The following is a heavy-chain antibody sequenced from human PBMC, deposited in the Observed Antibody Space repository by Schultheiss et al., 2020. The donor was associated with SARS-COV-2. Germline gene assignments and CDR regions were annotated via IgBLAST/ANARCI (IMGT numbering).Heavy chain of an antibody. J-gene: IGHJ5*02. Sequence: SQTLSLTCTVSGGSISSYYWSWIRQPPGKGLEWIGYIYYSGSTYYNPSLKSRVTISVDTSKNQFSLKLSSVTAADTAVYYCARNKVLRFLEWFDPWGQGTLVTVSS. CDR1: GGSISSYY. D-gene: IGHD3-3*01. V-gene: IGHV4-59*08. CDR3: ARNKVLRFLEWFDP. CDR2: IYYSGST.